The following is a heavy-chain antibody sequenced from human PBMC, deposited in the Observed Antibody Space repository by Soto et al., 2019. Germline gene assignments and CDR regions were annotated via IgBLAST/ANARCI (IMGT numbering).Heavy chain of an antibody. V-gene: IGHV3-23*01. CDR1: GFTFSSYW. Sequence: GGSLRLSCAASGFTFSSYWMHWVRQAPGKGLEWVSGLSGSGTSTYYADSVKGRLTISRDNSRDTLFLQMNSLTADDTAVYYCAKATTNGGWFNPFDSWGQGALVTVSS. CDR2: LSGSGTST. J-gene: IGHJ4*02. CDR3: AKATTNGGWFNPFDS. D-gene: IGHD6-19*01.